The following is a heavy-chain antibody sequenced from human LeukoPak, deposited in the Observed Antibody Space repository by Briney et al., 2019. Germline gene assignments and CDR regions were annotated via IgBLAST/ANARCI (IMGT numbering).Heavy chain of an antibody. Sequence: SGGSLRQSCAASGFTVSTNYMNWVRQAPGKGLEWVSILYSGSSTYYADSVEGRFTISRDSSKNTLFLQMNDLRAEDTAVYYCARVGDHFHWYLVLWGRSTLVTVSS. CDR3: ARVGDHFHWYLVL. D-gene: IGHD3-3*02. CDR1: GFTVSTNY. CDR2: LYSGSST. V-gene: IGHV3-53*01. J-gene: IGHJ2*01.